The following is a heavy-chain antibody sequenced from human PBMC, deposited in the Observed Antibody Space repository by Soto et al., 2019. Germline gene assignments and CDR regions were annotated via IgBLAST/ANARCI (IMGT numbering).Heavy chain of an antibody. Sequence: PSATLSVTCTVAGGSIISYYWSWIRQPPGKGLEWIGYIYYSGSTNYNPSLKSRVTISVDTSKNQFSLKLSSVTAADTAVYYCAREVLAAGTNWFDPWGQGTLVTVS. V-gene: IGHV4-59*01. CDR3: AREVLAAGTNWFDP. CDR1: GGSIISYY. D-gene: IGHD6-13*01. CDR2: IYYSGST. J-gene: IGHJ5*02.